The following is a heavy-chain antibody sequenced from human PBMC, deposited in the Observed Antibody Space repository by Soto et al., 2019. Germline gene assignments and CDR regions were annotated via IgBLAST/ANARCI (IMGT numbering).Heavy chain of an antibody. CDR2: IYRTGST. J-gene: IGHJ5*02. CDR3: VKAWLGWFDP. V-gene: IGHV4-4*02. CDR1: GGSFTSNNW. Sequence: SETLSLTCAVSGGSFTSNNWWTWVRQPPGQGLEWIGEIYRTGSTNYNPSPKSRVTISVDTSKNQFSLKLSSVTAADTAVYYCVKAWLGWFDPWGQGTLVTVSS. D-gene: IGHD5-12*01.